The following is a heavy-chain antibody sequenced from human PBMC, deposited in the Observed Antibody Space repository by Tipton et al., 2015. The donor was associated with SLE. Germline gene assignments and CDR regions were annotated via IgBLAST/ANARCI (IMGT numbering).Heavy chain of an antibody. J-gene: IGHJ4*02. Sequence: SLRLSCTASGFTFGDYTMSWFRQAPGKGLEWVGFVRNEAYGGTAEYAASVKGRFTISRDDSKSIAYLQMNTLKTEDTAVYFCARVGNDYGGGFDCWGQGALVTISS. D-gene: IGHD3-16*01. CDR3: ARVGNDYGGGFDC. CDR1: GFTFGDYT. CDR2: VRNEAYGGTA. V-gene: IGHV3-49*03.